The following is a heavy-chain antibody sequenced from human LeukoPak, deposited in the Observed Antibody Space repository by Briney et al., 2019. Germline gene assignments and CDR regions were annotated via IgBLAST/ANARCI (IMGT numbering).Heavy chain of an antibody. J-gene: IGHJ4*02. CDR1: GFTFRNYW. V-gene: IGHV3-7*01. CDR2: IKDDGGKK. D-gene: IGHD6-13*01. CDR3: ARGGFGSSWATDY. Sequence: GGSLRLSCAASGFTFRNYWMSWVRQAPGKGLEWVANIKDDGGKKNYVDSVKGRFTISRDNAQNSLPLQVDSLRDEDTAVYYCARGGFGSSWATDYWGQGTLVTVSS.